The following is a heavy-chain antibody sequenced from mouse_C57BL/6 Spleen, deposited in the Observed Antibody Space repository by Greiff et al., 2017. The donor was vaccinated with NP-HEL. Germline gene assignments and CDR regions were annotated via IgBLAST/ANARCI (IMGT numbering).Heavy chain of an antibody. V-gene: IGHV3-6*01. CDR1: GYSITSGYY. CDR2: ISYDGSN. Sequence: EVHLVESGPGLVKPSQSLSLTCSVTGYSITSGYYWNWIRQFPGNKPEWMGYISYDGSNNYNPSLKNRISITRDTSKNQFFLKLNSVTTEDTATYYCARDALTGIDYWGQGTTLTVSS. CDR3: ARDALTGIDY. J-gene: IGHJ2*01. D-gene: IGHD4-1*01.